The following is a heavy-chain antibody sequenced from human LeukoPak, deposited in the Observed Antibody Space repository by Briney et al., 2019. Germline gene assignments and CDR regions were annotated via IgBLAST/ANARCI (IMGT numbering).Heavy chain of an antibody. Sequence: QTGGSLRLSCAASGFTFSTYAMTWVRQAPGKGLEWVSAISGSGGSTYYADSVKGRFTISRDNSKNTLYLQMNCLRAEDTAVYYCSRQEEDGIRYFDWPTDWGQGTLVTVSS. D-gene: IGHD3-9*01. CDR3: SRQEEDGIRYFDWPTD. CDR2: ISGSGGST. J-gene: IGHJ4*02. V-gene: IGHV3-23*01. CDR1: GFTFSTYA.